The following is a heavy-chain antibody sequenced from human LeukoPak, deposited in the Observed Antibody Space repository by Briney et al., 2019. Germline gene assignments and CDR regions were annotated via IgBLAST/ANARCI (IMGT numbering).Heavy chain of an antibody. CDR1: GFTFSNYA. Sequence: GGSLRLSCAASGFTFSNYAMSWVRQAPGKGLEWVSAISGSGESTYYTGSVRGRFTISRDNSKNTLYLQMNSLRAEDTAVYYCARDRSGSYYNGFDYWGQGTLVTVSS. D-gene: IGHD1-26*01. V-gene: IGHV3-23*01. CDR3: ARDRSGSYYNGFDY. CDR2: ISGSGEST. J-gene: IGHJ4*02.